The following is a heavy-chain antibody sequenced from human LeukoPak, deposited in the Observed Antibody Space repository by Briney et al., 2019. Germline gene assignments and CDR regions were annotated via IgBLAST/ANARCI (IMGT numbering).Heavy chain of an antibody. J-gene: IGHJ4*02. V-gene: IGHV1-2*02. CDR1: GYTFTGYY. D-gene: IGHD2-2*01. CDR3: ARDVCSSTSCYVDY. Sequence: ASVKVSCRASGYTFTGYYMHWVRQAPGQGLERMGWINPNSGGTNYAQKFQGRVTMTRDTSISTAYMELSRLRSDDTAVYYCARDVCSSTSCYVDYWGQGTLVTVSS. CDR2: INPNSGGT.